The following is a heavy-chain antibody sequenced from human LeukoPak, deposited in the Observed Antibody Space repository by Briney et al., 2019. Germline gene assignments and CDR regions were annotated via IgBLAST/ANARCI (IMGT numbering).Heavy chain of an antibody. D-gene: IGHD2-2*01. Sequence: GGSLRLSCAASGFTFTNTWKIWVRQDPGKGLEWVGRIKSRGDGGTADYAAPVKGRFTISRDDSKNMLYLQMNSLKTEDTAVYYCTTRYCSSTFCSDEGFDMWGQGTMVTVSS. V-gene: IGHV3-15*01. CDR1: GFTFTNTW. CDR3: TTRYCSSTFCSDEGFDM. CDR2: IKSRGDGGTA. J-gene: IGHJ3*02.